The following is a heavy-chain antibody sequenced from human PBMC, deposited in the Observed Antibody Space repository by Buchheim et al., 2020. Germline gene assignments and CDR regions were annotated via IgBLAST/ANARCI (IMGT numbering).Heavy chain of an antibody. D-gene: IGHD6-19*01. Sequence: QVQLQESGPGLVKPSETLSLTCTVSGGSVSSGSYYWSWIRQPPGKGLEWIGYIYYSGSTNYNPSLKIRVTISVDTSKHQFPLKLSSVTAADTAVYYCARASAVAGVIDYWGQGTL. CDR2: IYYSGST. CDR1: GGSVSSGSYY. V-gene: IGHV4-61*01. J-gene: IGHJ4*02. CDR3: ARASAVAGVIDY.